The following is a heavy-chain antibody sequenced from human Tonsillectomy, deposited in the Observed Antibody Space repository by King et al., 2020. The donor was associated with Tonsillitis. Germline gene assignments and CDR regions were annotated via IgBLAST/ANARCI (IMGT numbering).Heavy chain of an antibody. D-gene: IGHD4-17*01. Sequence: VQLVESGGRVVQPGRSLRLSCATSGFNFSSYALHWVRQAPGEGLEWVAIISYDGEIKYYADSVKGRFNISRDNTKNRLYLQMNSLRGDDAGVYYCAKTPQDGEIVPDYFDYWGQGTQVSVSS. CDR1: GFNFSSYA. J-gene: IGHJ4*02. CDR2: ISYDGEIK. V-gene: IGHV3-33*03. CDR3: AKTPQDGEIVPDYFDY.